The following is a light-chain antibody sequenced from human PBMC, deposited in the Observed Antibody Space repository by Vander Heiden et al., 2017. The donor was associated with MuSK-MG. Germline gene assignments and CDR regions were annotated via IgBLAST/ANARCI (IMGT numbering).Light chain of an antibody. J-gene: IGKJ3*01. CDR2: DAV. V-gene: IGKV1-27*01. Sequence: DSQLTKSPAALSASVADRVTVTCRARQANRNALAWLQQKPAKVPTLLLYDAVTLQFGGPPRFSGSGSGTDFTPTITSLQPEDVATDYCQKYYNAPPFTFGHGTKVDIK. CDR1: QANRNA. CDR3: QKYYNAPPFT.